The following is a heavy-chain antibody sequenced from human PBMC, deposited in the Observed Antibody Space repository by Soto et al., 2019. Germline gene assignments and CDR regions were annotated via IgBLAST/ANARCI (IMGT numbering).Heavy chain of an antibody. V-gene: IGHV3-30*01. CDR3: ARDPEWELTTKPYYFDY. D-gene: IGHD1-26*01. CDR1: GFSFSNYA. J-gene: IGHJ4*02. CDR2: ISYDGSNK. Sequence: HVQLVESGGGVVKPGRSLRLSCAASGFSFSNYAMHWVRQAPGKGLEWVAVISYDGSNKEYADSVKGRFTIARDNSKNTLYVEMNSLRPEDTAVYYCARDPEWELTTKPYYFDYWGQGTLVTVSS.